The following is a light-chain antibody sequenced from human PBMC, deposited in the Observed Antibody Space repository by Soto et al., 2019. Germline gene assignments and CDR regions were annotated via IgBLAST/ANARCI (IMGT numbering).Light chain of an antibody. V-gene: IGKV1-5*01. J-gene: IGKJ4*01. CDR1: QSISTW. Sequence: DIPMTQSPSTVSASVGDGVTITCRASQSISTWLAWYQQKPGKAPKLLIYDASTLESGVPSGFSGSGSGTEFTLTISSLQSEDFAIYYCQQSDGWPPRITFGGGTKVDLK. CDR2: DAS. CDR3: QQSDGWPPRIT.